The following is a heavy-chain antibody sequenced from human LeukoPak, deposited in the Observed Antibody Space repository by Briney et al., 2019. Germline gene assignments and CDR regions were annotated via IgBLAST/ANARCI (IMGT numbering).Heavy chain of an antibody. D-gene: IGHD6-13*01. Sequence: PGGSLRLSCAASGFTFSSYSMNWVRQAPGKGLEWVSSISSSSSYIYYADSVKGRFTISRDNAKNSLYLQMNSLRAEDTAVYYCAILIGTAAAGTEAFDIWGQGTMVTVSS. CDR3: AILIGTAAAGTEAFDI. J-gene: IGHJ3*02. CDR2: ISSSSSYI. CDR1: GFTFSSYS. V-gene: IGHV3-21*01.